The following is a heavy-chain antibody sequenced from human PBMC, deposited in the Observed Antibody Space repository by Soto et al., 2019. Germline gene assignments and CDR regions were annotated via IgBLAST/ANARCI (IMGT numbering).Heavy chain of an antibody. J-gene: IGHJ4*02. D-gene: IGHD3-10*01. CDR3: ARSRYYYGSGSGNTLDY. CDR1: GGTFSSYA. V-gene: IGHV1-69*13. CDR2: IIPIFGTA. Sequence: SVKVSCKASGGTFSSYAISWVRQAPGQGLEWMGGIIPIFGTANYAQKFQGRVTITADESTSTAYMELSSLRSEDTAVYYCARSRYYYGSGSGNTLDYWGQGTLVTVSS.